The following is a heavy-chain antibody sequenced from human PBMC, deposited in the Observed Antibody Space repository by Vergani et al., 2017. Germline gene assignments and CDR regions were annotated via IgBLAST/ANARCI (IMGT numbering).Heavy chain of an antibody. CDR1: GFTFSSYS. D-gene: IGHD6-19*01. V-gene: IGHV3-48*01. J-gene: IGHJ3*02. CDR2: ISSSRSTI. CDR3: ARWYSSGWYPGAAFDI. Sequence: EVQLVESGGGLVQPGGSLRLSCAASGFTFSSYSMNWVRQAPGKGLEWVSYISSSRSTIYYADSVKGRFTISRDNAKNSLYLQMNSLRAEDTAVYYCARWYSSGWYPGAAFDIWGQGTMVTASS.